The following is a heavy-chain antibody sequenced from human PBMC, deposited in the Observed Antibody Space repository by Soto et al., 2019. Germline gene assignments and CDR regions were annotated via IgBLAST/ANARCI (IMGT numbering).Heavy chain of an antibody. CDR1: GFTFSSYA. Sequence: HPGGSLRLSCAASGFTFSSYAMHWVRQAPGKGLEWVAVISYDGSNKYYADSVKGRFTISRDNSKNTLYLQMNSLRAEDTAVYYCARERHGDPGMLGMDVWGQGTTVTV. CDR3: ARERHGDPGMLGMDV. D-gene: IGHD4-17*01. CDR2: ISYDGSNK. V-gene: IGHV3-30-3*01. J-gene: IGHJ6*02.